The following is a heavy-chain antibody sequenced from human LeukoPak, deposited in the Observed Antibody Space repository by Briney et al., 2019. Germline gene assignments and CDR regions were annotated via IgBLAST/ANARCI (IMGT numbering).Heavy chain of an antibody. J-gene: IGHJ6*03. CDR1: GYTFTGYY. CDR3: ARGATMVRGVIEYYYYYMDV. CDR2: INPNSGGT. V-gene: IGHV1-2*02. D-gene: IGHD3-10*01. Sequence: ASVKVSCKASGYTFTGYYMHWVRQAPGQGLEWMGWINPNSGGTNYAQKFQGRVTMTRDTSISTAYMELSRLRSDGTAVYYCARGATMVRGVIEYYYYYMDVWGKGTTVTISS.